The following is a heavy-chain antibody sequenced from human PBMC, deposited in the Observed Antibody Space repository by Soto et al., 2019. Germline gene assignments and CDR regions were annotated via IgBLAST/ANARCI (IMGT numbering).Heavy chain of an antibody. CDR2: INAGNGYT. CDR3: ARAKIITTLAY. D-gene: IGHD3-10*01. J-gene: IGHJ4*02. CDR1: GYTFANYP. V-gene: IGHV1-3*01. Sequence: QVQLVQSGAEGKKPGASVKVSCETSGYTFANYPMHWVRQAPGQTLEWMGWINAGNGYTKDSQKFQRRVTITRDTSESIAYMELNSLTSEGTAVYYCARAKIITTLAYGSQGTLVTVSS.